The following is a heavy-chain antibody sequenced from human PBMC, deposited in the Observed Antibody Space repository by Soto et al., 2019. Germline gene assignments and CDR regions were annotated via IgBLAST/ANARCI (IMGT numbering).Heavy chain of an antibody. Sequence: EVQLVESGGGLVQPGGSLRLSCAASGFTFSSYSMNWVRQAPGKGLEWVSYISSSSSTIYYADSVKGRFTISRDNAKNSLYLQMSSLRDEDTAVYYCARETGYFDYWGQGTLVTVSS. CDR3: ARETGYFDY. D-gene: IGHD3-10*01. V-gene: IGHV3-48*02. CDR2: ISSSSSTI. CDR1: GFTFSSYS. J-gene: IGHJ4*02.